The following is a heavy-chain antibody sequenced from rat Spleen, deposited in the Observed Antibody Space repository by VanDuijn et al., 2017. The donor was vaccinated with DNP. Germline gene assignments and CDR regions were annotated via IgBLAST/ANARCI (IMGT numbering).Heavy chain of an antibody. V-gene: IGHV5-31*01. CDR2: ITRSGGNT. CDR3: ATQGFGTYHVDWFAY. D-gene: IGHD2-1*01. CDR1: EFTFNNFW. J-gene: IGHJ3*01. Sequence: EVQLVESGGDLVRPGRSLKLSCVASEFTFNNFWMTWFRQAPGKGLEWVASITRSGGNTYYGDSVKGRFTISRDNAKRTLYLQMDSLRSEDTATYYCATQGFGTYHVDWFAYWGQGTLVTVSS.